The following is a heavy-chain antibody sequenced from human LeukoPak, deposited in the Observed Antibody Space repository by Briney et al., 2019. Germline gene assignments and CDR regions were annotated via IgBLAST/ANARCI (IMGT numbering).Heavy chain of an antibody. V-gene: IGHV1-24*01. CDR1: GYTLTELS. CDR2: FDPEDGET. J-gene: IGHJ4*02. CDR3: ATELSRGWTFDY. Sequence: ASVKVSCKVSGYTLTELSMHWVRQAPGKGLEWMGGFDPEDGETIYAQKFQGRVTMTEDTSTDTAYMELSSLRSEDTAVYYCATELSRGWTFDYWGQGTLVTVSS. D-gene: IGHD6-19*01.